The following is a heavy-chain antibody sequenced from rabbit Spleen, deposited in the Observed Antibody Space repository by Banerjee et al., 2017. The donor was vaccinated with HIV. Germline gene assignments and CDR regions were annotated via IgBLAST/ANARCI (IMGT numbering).Heavy chain of an antibody. D-gene: IGHD1-1*01. CDR1: GFSFIYSYW. Sequence: QEQLEESGGDLVKPEGSLTLTCTASGFSFIYSYWICWVRQAPGKGLEWIACINAVTGKAVYASWAKGRFTFSKTSSTTVTLRMTSLTAADTATYFCARDLVAVIGWNFNLWGPGTLVTVS. V-gene: IGHV1S45*01. J-gene: IGHJ4*01. CDR3: ARDLVAVIGWNFNL. CDR2: INAVTGKA.